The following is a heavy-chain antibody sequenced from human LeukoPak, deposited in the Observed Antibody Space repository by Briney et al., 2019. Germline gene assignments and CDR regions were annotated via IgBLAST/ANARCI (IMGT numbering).Heavy chain of an antibody. Sequence: PSETLSLTCTVSGGSISSYYWSWIRQPPGKGLEWIGYIYYSGSTNYNPSLKSRVTISVDTSKNQFSLKLSSVTAADTAVYYCARLRSWYYPEDYYYYYMDVWGKGTTVTVSS. J-gene: IGHJ6*03. CDR2: IYYSGST. CDR3: ARLRSWYYPEDYYYYYMDV. D-gene: IGHD6-13*01. CDR1: GGSISSYY. V-gene: IGHV4-59*01.